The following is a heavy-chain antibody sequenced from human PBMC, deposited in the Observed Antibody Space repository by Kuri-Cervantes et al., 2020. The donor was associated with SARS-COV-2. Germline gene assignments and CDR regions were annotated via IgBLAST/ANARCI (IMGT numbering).Heavy chain of an antibody. V-gene: IGHV1-46*01. D-gene: IGHD3-3*01. CDR3: ARDDGLRFLEWYTSPFDY. J-gene: IGHJ4*02. Sequence: ASVKVSCKASGYTFTSYGISWVRQAPGQGLEWMGIINPSGGSTSYAQKFQGRVTMTRDTSTSTVYMELSSLRSEDTAVYYCARDDGLRFLEWYTSPFDYWGQGTLVTVSS. CDR1: GYTFTSYG. CDR2: INPSGGST.